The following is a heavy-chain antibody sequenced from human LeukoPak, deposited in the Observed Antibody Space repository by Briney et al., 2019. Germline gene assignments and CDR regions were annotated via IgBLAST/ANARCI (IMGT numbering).Heavy chain of an antibody. CDR3: AISAYYDSSGYSLGPRLRWGEAGVPFDY. V-gene: IGHV5-51*01. D-gene: IGHD3-22*01. J-gene: IGHJ4*02. CDR2: IYPGDSDT. CDR1: GYNLTSYW. Sequence: GEALKISCKGSGYNLTSYWIGWVRPVPGKGLEWMGIIYPGDSDTRYSTSFQGQVTISADKSSSTAYLQWSSLKASDTAMYYCAISAYYDSSGYSLGPRLRWGEAGVPFDYWGQGTLVTVSS.